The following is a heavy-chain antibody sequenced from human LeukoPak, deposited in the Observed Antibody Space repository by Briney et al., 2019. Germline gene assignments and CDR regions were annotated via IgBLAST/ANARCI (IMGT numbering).Heavy chain of an antibody. J-gene: IGHJ5*02. CDR3: ARESLPAWFDP. CDR2: IHSGGRT. Sequence: HPGGSLRLSCAASGFIVSSNYMSWVRQAPGKGLEWVSVIHSGGRTYYADSVEGRFTISRDNSKNTVHLQMNSLRAEDTAVYYCARESLPAWFDPWGQGTLVTVSS. CDR1: GFIVSSNY. V-gene: IGHV3-53*01.